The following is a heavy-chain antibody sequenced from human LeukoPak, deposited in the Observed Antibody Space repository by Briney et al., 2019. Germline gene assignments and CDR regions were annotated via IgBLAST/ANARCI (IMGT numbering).Heavy chain of an antibody. J-gene: IGHJ4*02. CDR2: ISGSGGST. Sequence: GGSLRLSCAASGFTFSSYAMSWVRQAPGKGLEWVSAISGSGGSTYYADSVKGRFTISRDNSKNTLYLQMNSLRAEGTAVYYCAKDGERSSSALFGYWGQGTLVTVSS. V-gene: IGHV3-23*01. D-gene: IGHD6-13*01. CDR1: GFTFSSYA. CDR3: AKDGERSSSALFGY.